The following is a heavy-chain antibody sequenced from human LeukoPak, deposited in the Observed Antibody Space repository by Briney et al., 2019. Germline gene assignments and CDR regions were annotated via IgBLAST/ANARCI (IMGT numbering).Heavy chain of an antibody. D-gene: IGHD3-22*01. J-gene: IGHJ4*02. CDR3: TASDSSGYRPFDY. CDR1: GGSISSSSYY. V-gene: IGHV4-39*01. CDR2: IYYSGST. Sequence: SETLSLTCTVSGGSISSSSYYWGWIRQPPGMGLEWFGSIYYSGSTYYNPSLKSRVTISVDTSKNQFSLKLSSVTAADTAVYYCTASDSSGYRPFDYWGQGTLVTVSS.